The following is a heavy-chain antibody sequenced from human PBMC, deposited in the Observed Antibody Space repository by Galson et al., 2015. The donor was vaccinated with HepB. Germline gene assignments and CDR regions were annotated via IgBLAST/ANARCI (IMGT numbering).Heavy chain of an antibody. D-gene: IGHD3-22*01. CDR3: ARDGRGTRIPIYGMDV. CDR2: ISSSSSYI. J-gene: IGHJ6*02. Sequence: SLRLSCAASGFTFSSYSMNWVRQAPGKGLEWVSSISSSSSYIYYADSVKGRFTISRDNAKNSLYLQMNSLRAEDTAVYYCARDGRGTRIPIYGMDVWGQGTTVTVSS. CDR1: GFTFSSYS. V-gene: IGHV3-21*01.